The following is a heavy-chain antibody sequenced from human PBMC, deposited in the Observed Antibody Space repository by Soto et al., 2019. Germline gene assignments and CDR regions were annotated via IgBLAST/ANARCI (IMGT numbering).Heavy chain of an antibody. Sequence: GASVKVSCKASRVAFSKFIATWVRQAPGLGLEWVRGIIPIFGTANYAQKFQGRVTITADESTSTSYMEVNNLRSEDTAVYYCAKVRYSSPMGYYYGMDVWGQGTTVTVSS. CDR1: RVAFSKFI. CDR2: IIPIFGTA. J-gene: IGHJ6*02. D-gene: IGHD6-19*01. V-gene: IGHV1-69*13. CDR3: AKVRYSSPMGYYYGMDV.